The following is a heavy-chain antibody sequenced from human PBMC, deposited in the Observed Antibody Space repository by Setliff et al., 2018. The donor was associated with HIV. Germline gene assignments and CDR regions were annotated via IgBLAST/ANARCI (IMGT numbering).Heavy chain of an antibody. V-gene: IGHV1-18*01. J-gene: IGHJ4*02. CDR1: GYTFTHYG. Sequence: ASVKVSCKTSGYTFTHYGLVWVRQAPGQGLEWMGWISGNDGRTDYAQKFQGRVTMTTDTSISTAYMELSRLRSDDTAVYYCATLDYWGRGTLVTVPQ. CDR2: ISGNDGRT. CDR3: ATLDY.